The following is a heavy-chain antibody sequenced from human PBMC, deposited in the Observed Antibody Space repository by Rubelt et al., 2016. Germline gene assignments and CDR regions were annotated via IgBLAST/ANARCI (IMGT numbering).Heavy chain of an antibody. CDR1: GFTFSSYA. V-gene: IGHV3-23*01. J-gene: IGHJ4*02. CDR2: IIGSGGST. CDR3: AKDLWDRDGYNFDY. D-gene: IGHD5-24*01. Sequence: GGGLVQPGGSLRLSCAASGFTFSSYARSWVRRAPGKGLEWASAIIGSGGSTYYADSVKGRFTISRDNSKNTLYLQMNSLRAEDTAVYYCAKDLWDRDGYNFDYWGQGTLVTVSS.